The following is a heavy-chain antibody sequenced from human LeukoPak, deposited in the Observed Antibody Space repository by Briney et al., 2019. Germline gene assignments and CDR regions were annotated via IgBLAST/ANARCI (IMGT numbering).Heavy chain of an antibody. CDR1: GFTFSDYY. CDR3: ARDHRVLLDAFDI. J-gene: IGHJ3*02. Sequence: PGGSLRLSCAASGFTFSDYYMSWIRQAPGKGLEWVSYISSSGSTIYYADSVKGRFTISRDNAKNSLYLQMNSLRAEDTAVYYGARDHRVLLDAFDIWGQGTMVTVSS. CDR2: ISSSGSTI. V-gene: IGHV3-11*04. D-gene: IGHD3-10*01.